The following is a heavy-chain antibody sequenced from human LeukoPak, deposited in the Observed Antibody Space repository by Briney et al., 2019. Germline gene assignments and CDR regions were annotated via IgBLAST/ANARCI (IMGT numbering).Heavy chain of an antibody. Sequence: GGSLRLSCSASGFTFSDYWMMWVRQAPGKGLEWVGNIRQDDSEKNYVDSVKGRFTISRDNAKNSLYLQMNSLRAEDTAVYYCARDLGGYSSTHYMDVWGKGTTVTVSS. D-gene: IGHD5-18*01. CDR1: GFTFSDYW. V-gene: IGHV3-7*01. CDR2: IRQDDSEK. CDR3: ARDLGGYSSTHYMDV. J-gene: IGHJ6*03.